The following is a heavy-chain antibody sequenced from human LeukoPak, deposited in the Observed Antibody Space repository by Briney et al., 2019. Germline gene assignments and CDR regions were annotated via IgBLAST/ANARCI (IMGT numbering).Heavy chain of an antibody. D-gene: IGHD4-17*01. CDR3: AVTDYGDYVPLDAFDI. Sequence: ASVKVSCKASGYTFTSYGISWVRQAPGQGLEWMGWISAYNGNTNYAQKHQGRVTMTTDTSTSTAYMELRSLRSADTAVYYCAVTDYGDYVPLDAFDIWGQGTMVTVSS. CDR2: ISAYNGNT. CDR1: GYTFTSYG. V-gene: IGHV1-18*01. J-gene: IGHJ3*02.